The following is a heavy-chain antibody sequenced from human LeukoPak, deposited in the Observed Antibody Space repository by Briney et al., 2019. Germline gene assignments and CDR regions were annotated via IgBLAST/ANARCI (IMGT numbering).Heavy chain of an antibody. Sequence: GGSLRLSRAASGFTFDDYAMHWVRQAPGKGLEWVSGISWNSGSIGYADSVKGRFTISRDNAKNSLYLQMNSLRAEDTALYYCAKGPGSDWGQGTLVTVSS. D-gene: IGHD3-10*01. CDR1: GFTFDDYA. J-gene: IGHJ4*02. CDR3: AKGPGSD. CDR2: ISWNSGSI. V-gene: IGHV3-9*01.